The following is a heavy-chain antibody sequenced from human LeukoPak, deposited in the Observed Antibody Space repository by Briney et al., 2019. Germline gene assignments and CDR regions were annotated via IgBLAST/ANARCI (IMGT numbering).Heavy chain of an antibody. CDR3: ASDRYYYGSGSYLDY. V-gene: IGHV3-33*01. Sequence: YPGGSLRLSCAASGFTFSSYGMHWVRQAPGKGLEWVAVIWYDGSNKYYADSVKGRFTISRDNSKNTLYLQMNSLRAEDTAVYYCASDRYYYGSGSYLDYWGQGTQVTVSS. J-gene: IGHJ4*02. CDR2: IWYDGSNK. CDR1: GFTFSSYG. D-gene: IGHD3-10*01.